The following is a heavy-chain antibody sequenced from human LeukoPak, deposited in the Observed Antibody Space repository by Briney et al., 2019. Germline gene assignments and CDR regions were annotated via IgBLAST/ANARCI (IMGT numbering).Heavy chain of an antibody. CDR2: ISGSGGST. CDR3: AKDVSAGTFWGWFDP. CDR1: GFTFSSYA. J-gene: IGHJ5*02. D-gene: IGHD6-13*01. Sequence: GGSLRLSCAASGFTFSSYAMSWVRQAPGKGLEGVSAISGSGGSTYYADSVKGRFTISRDNSKNTLYLQMNSQRAEDTAVYYCAKDVSAGTFWGWFDPWGQGTLVTVSS. V-gene: IGHV3-23*01.